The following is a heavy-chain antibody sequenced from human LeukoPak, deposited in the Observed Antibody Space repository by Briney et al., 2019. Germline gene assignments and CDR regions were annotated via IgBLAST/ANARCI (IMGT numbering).Heavy chain of an antibody. CDR1: GRSISSYY. V-gene: IGHV4-59*01. D-gene: IGHD3-9*01. J-gene: IGHJ6*04. CDR3: ARSRTMRYDILTGHYGMDV. Sequence: PSETLSLTCTVSGRSISSYYWSSIRQPPGKGLEWIGYIYYSGSTNYNPSLKSRVTISVDTSKNQFSLKLSSVTAADTAVYYCARSRTMRYDILTGHYGMDVWGKGTTVTVSS. CDR2: IYYSGST.